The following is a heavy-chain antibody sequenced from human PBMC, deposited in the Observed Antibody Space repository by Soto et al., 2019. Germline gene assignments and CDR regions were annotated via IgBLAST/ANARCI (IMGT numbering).Heavy chain of an antibody. Sequence: ASVKVSCKXSGYTLTELSMHWVRQAPGKGLEWMGGFDPEDGEPIYAQKFQGRVTMTEDTSTDTAYMELSSLRSEDTAVYYCATNSGYDRLFDYWGQGTLVTVSS. D-gene: IGHD5-12*01. CDR3: ATNSGYDRLFDY. J-gene: IGHJ4*02. CDR1: GYTLTELS. CDR2: FDPEDGEP. V-gene: IGHV1-24*01.